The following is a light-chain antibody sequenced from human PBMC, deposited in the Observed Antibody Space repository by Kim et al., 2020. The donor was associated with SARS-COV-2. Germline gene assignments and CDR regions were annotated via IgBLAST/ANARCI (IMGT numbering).Light chain of an antibody. J-gene: IGKJ1*01. CDR2: DAS. CDR3: QQRNRWPRT. V-gene: IGKV3-11*01. Sequence: EIVLTQSPATLSLSPGQRATLSCRASQNIRNELAWYQHKPGQAPRLLISDASNRATGIPARFSGSGSGTDFTLTVSSLELEDSAVYYCQQRNRWPRTFGQGTKVDIK. CDR1: QNIRNE.